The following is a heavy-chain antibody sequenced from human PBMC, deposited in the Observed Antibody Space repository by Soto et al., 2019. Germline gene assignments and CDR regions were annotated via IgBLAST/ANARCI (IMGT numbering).Heavy chain of an antibody. CDR3: AKDAVSGDGLWLVSD. CDR2: ITGSGNTI. D-gene: IGHD2-21*02. Sequence: DVQLLESGGGLVQPGGSLRLSCAASGFSFNKYAMIWVRQAPGKGQEWVSGITGSGNTIEYIESVKGRFTISRDNSKNTVYLQKNGLRAEDTAMYYCAKDAVSGDGLWLVSDWGQGTPVTVS. J-gene: IGHJ4*02. V-gene: IGHV3-23*01. CDR1: GFSFNKYA.